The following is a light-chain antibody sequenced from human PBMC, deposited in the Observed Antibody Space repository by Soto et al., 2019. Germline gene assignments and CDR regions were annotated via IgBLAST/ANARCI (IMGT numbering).Light chain of an antibody. J-gene: IGKJ5*01. CDR2: KAS. CDR1: QTISSW. CDR3: QQLNSYPIT. Sequence: DIQMTQSPSTLSASVGDRVTITGRASQTISSWLAWYQQKPGKAPKLLIYKASTLKSGVPSRFSGSGSGTEFTLTIRSLQPEDFATYFCQQLNSYPITFGQGTRLEIK. V-gene: IGKV1-5*03.